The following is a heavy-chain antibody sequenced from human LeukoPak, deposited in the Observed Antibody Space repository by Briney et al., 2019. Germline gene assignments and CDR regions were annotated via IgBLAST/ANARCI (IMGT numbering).Heavy chain of an antibody. Sequence: ASVKVSCKASGYTFTGYYMHWVRQAPGQGLEWMGWINPNSGGTNYAQKFQGRVTMTRNTSISTAYMELSSLRSEDTAVYYCARAVPPGYSSDMDYYYMDVWGKGTTVTISS. CDR1: GYTFTGYY. D-gene: IGHD6-19*01. J-gene: IGHJ6*03. CDR3: ARAVPPGYSSDMDYYYMDV. V-gene: IGHV1-2*02. CDR2: INPNSGGT.